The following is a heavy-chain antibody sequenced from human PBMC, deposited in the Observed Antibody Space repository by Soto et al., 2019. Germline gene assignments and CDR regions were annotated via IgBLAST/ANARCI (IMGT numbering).Heavy chain of an antibody. Sequence: GGSLRLSCAASGVTFSRYWMSWVRLAPGKGLEWVANIKQDGSEEYYVDSVKGRFTISRDNAKNSLYLQMNSLRAEDTAVYYCARDSSFDASSAVVFIIIPINACKPLQGLPWG. D-gene: IGHD3-22*01. CDR3: ARDSSFDASSAVVFIIIPINACKPLQGLP. J-gene: IGHJ5*02. CDR1: GVTFSRYW. V-gene: IGHV3-7*01. CDR2: IKQDGSEE.